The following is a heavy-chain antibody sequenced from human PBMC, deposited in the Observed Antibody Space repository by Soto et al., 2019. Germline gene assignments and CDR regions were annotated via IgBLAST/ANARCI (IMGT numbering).Heavy chain of an antibody. CDR2: IYYSGST. CDR3: ARVLSDAFDI. J-gene: IGHJ3*02. CDR1: GGSSGGGGDY. Sequence: SETLCLRWTVSGGSSGGGGDYWSWIRQHPGKGLEWIGYIYYSGSTYYNPSLKSRVTISVDTSKNQFSLKLSSVTAADTAVYYCARVLSDAFDIWGQGTMVTVSS. V-gene: IGHV4-31*02. D-gene: IGHD3-9*01.